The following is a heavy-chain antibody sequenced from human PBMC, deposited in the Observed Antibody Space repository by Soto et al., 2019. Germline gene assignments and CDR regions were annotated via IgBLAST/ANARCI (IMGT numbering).Heavy chain of an antibody. CDR3: AKHLSNGSPDY. CDR2: ISGSGGGT. J-gene: IGHJ4*01. V-gene: IGHV3-23*01. D-gene: IGHD2-15*01. Sequence: EVQLLESGGALVQPGGSLRLSCAASGFTFSSYAMSWVRQAPGKGMEWVSLISGSGGGTYYADSVKGRFTISRDNSKNTLYLQMNSLRAEDTAVFYCAKHLSNGSPDYWGHGTLVTVSS. CDR1: GFTFSSYA.